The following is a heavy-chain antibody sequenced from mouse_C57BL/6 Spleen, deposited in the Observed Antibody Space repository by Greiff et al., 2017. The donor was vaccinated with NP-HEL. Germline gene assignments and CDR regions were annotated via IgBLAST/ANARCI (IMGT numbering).Heavy chain of an antibody. V-gene: IGHV14-4*01. J-gene: IGHJ3*01. D-gene: IGHD1-1*01. CDR1: GFNIKDDY. CDR2: IDPENGDT. Sequence: EVQLQQSGAELVRPGASVKLSCTASGFNIKDDYMHWVKQRPEQGLEWIGWIDPENGDTEYASKFQGKATITADTSSNTAYLQLSSLTSEDTAVYYSTRFITTVEEGFAYWGQGTLVTVSA. CDR3: TRFITTVEEGFAY.